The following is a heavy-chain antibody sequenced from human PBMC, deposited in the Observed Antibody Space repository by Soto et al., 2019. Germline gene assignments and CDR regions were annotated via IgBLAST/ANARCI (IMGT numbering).Heavy chain of an antibody. CDR2: ISSTTNYI. CDR1: GFTFTRYS. Sequence: LRLSCAASGFTFTRYSMNWVRQAPGKGLEWVSSISSTTNYIYYGDSMKGRFTISRDNAKNSLYLEMNSLRVEDTAIYYCARIPHRYDALTGPGYWGQGALVTVSS. V-gene: IGHV3-21*04. D-gene: IGHD3-9*01. CDR3: ARIPHRYDALTGPGY. J-gene: IGHJ4*02.